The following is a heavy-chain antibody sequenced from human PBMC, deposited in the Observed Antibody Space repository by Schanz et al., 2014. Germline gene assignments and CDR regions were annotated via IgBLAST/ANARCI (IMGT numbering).Heavy chain of an antibody. CDR3: AKRNHDMQSLPRDY. Sequence: EVQLLESGGGLAQPGGSLRLACAASGFNFNTYAMSWVRQAPGKGLEWVSGLTEGGGGTYYTDAVKGRFTISRDSSKNTLYLQMNSLSAEDTAVYYCAKRNHDMQSLPRDYWGQGTLVTVSA. CDR1: GFNFNTYA. D-gene: IGHD3-9*01. J-gene: IGHJ4*02. CDR2: LTEGGGGT. V-gene: IGHV3-23*01.